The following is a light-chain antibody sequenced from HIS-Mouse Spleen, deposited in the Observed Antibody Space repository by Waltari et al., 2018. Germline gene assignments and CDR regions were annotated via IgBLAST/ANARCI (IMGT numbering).Light chain of an antibody. J-gene: IGLJ2*01. Sequence: QSVLTQPPSVSGAPGQRVTISCTGSSSNIGAGYDVHWYQQLPGTAPKLPIYGNANRPSGVPDRFPGSKSGTSASLAITGLQAEDEADYYCQSYDSSLREVFGGGTKLTVL. CDR3: QSYDSSLREV. CDR1: SSNIGAGYD. V-gene: IGLV1-40*01. CDR2: GNA.